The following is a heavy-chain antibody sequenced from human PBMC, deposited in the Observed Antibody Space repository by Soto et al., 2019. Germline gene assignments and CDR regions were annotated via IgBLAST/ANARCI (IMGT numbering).Heavy chain of an antibody. Sequence: EVQLVESGGGLVQPGKSLRLSCAASGFTFSSHWMHWVRQAPGKGLVWVSRIKSDGSSITYADSVRGRFTISGDNAKTTLILQIDSLRPHDTAVYYCSTGYDSNWPYTFASWGKGTLVTVS. D-gene: IGHD6-13*01. V-gene: IGHV3-74*03. CDR1: GFTFSSHW. CDR2: IKSDGSSI. J-gene: IGHJ5*02. CDR3: STGYDSNWPYTFAS.